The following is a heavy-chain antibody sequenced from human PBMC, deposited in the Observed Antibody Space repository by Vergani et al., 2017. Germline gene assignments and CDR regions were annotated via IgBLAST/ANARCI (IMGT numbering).Heavy chain of an antibody. D-gene: IGHD5-12*01. CDR3: IFVDPYGMDV. CDR2: IFGSGGST. CDR1: GFPFSSYA. Sequence: EVQLLESGGGLVQPGGSLRLSCAASGFPFSSYAMSWVRQAPGKGLEWVSAIFGSGGSTYYADSVKGRFTISRDNSKNTLYLQINSLRAEDTAVYYCIFVDPYGMDVWGQGTTATVSS. J-gene: IGHJ6*02. V-gene: IGHV3-23*01.